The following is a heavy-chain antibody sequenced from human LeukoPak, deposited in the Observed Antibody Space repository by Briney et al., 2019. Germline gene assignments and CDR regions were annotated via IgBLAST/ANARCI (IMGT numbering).Heavy chain of an antibody. CDR2: ISSSSSYI. CDR3: ARAYTSSSGRDAFDI. Sequence: GGSLRLSCAASGFTFSSYSMNWVRQAPGKGLEWVSSISSSSSYIYYADSVKGRFTISRDNAKNSLYLQMNSLRAGDTAVYYCARAYTSSSGRDAFDIWGQGTLITVSS. V-gene: IGHV3-21*01. CDR1: GFTFSSYS. D-gene: IGHD6-6*01. J-gene: IGHJ3*02.